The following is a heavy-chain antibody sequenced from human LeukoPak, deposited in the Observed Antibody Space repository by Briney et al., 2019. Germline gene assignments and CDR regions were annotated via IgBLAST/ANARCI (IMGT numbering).Heavy chain of an antibody. D-gene: IGHD6-19*01. CDR3: ARAPVAGPSHFDY. J-gene: IGHJ4*02. Sequence: GGSLRLSCAASGFTFDDYGMSWVRQAPGKGLEWVSSISGSGTYRYYADSLKGRFTISRDYAQNSLYLQMSSLRAEDTGVYYCARAPVAGPSHFDYWGQGTLVTVSS. V-gene: IGHV3-21*01. CDR1: GFTFDDYG. CDR2: ISGSGTYR.